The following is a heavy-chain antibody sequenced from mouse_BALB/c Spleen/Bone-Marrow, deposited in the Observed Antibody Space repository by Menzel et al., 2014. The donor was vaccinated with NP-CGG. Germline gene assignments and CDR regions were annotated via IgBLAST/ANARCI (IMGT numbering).Heavy chain of an antibody. J-gene: IGHJ2*01. CDR1: GFTFTDYY. CDR2: IRNKANGYTT. Sequence: EVKLMESGGGLVQPGGSLRLSCATSGFTFTDYYMSWVRQPPGKALEWLGFIRNKANGYTTEYSASVKRRFTISRDNSQSILYLQMNTLRAEDSATYYCARDGYDDYWGQGTTLTVSS. CDR3: ARDGYDDY. D-gene: IGHD2-2*01. V-gene: IGHV7-3*02.